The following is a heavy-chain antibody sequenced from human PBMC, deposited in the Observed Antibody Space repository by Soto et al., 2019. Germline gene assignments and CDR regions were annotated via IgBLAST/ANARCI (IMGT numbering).Heavy chain of an antibody. V-gene: IGHV3-30-3*01. Sequence: FLRLSCAASGFTFSSYAMHWVRQAPGKGLEWVAVISYDGSNKYYADSVKGRFTISRDNSKNTLYPQMNSLRAEDTAVYYCARESVPRIAADATYDYWGQGTLVTVSS. CDR3: ARESVPRIAADATYDY. CDR1: GFTFSSYA. J-gene: IGHJ4*02. D-gene: IGHD6-6*01. CDR2: ISYDGSNK.